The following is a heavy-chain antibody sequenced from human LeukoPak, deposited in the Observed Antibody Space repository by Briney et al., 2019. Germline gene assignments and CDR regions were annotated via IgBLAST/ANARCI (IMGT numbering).Heavy chain of an antibody. CDR1: GYSISSGYY. J-gene: IGHJ6*03. CDR2: IYHSGST. CDR3: ARAGVPAATPRPKYYYYYYMNV. Sequence: SETLSLTCAVSGYSISSGYYWGWIRPPPGKGLEWIGSIYHSGSTYYNPSLKSRITISVDTSKNQFSLKLSSVTAADTAVYYCARAGVPAATPRPKYYYYYYMNVWGKGTTVTVSS. V-gene: IGHV4-38-2*01. D-gene: IGHD2-2*01.